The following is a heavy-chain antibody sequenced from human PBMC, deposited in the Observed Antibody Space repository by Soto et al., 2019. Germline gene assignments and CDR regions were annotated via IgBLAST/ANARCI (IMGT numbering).Heavy chain of an antibody. Sequence: GGSLRLSCAASGFIFSRYAMTWVRQAPGKGLEWVSAITGGGSSTYYTDSVKGCFTISRDNSKNTLYLQMNSLRAEDTAVYFCAKGGVRGVQMDVWGQGTTVTVSS. CDR1: GFIFSRYA. J-gene: IGHJ6*02. CDR3: AKGGVRGVQMDV. CDR2: ITGGGSST. V-gene: IGHV3-23*01. D-gene: IGHD3-10*01.